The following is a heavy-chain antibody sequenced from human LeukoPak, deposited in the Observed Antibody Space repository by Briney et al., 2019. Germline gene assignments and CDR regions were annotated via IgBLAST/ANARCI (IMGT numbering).Heavy chain of an antibody. CDR1: GYTFTSYA. CDR2: INAGNGNT. V-gene: IGHV1-3*01. CDR3: ARGYDILTGYYPGFDY. D-gene: IGHD3-9*01. J-gene: IGHJ4*02. Sequence: ASVKVSCKASGYTFTSYAMHWVRQAPGQRLEWMGWINAGNGNTKYSQKFQGRVTITRDTSASTAYMELSSLRSEDTAVYYCARGYDILTGYYPGFDYWGQGTLVTVSS.